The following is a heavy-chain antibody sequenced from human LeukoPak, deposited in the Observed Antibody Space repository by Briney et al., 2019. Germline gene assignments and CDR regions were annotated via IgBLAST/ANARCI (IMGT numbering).Heavy chain of an antibody. CDR2: TYYRSKWYN. V-gene: IGHV6-1*01. J-gene: IGHJ1*01. Sequence: SQTLSLTCVLSGESVSSNTAAWNWIRQSPSRGLEWLGRTYYRSKWYNDFAPSVKSRISIDPDTSKNQFSLQLNSVTPEDSAVYYCARESSGFHRWGQGTLVTVSS. CDR3: ARESSGFHR. CDR1: GESVSSNTAA.